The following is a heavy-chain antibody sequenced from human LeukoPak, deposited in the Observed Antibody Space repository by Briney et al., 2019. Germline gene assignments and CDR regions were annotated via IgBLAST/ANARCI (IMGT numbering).Heavy chain of an antibody. D-gene: IGHD1-26*01. J-gene: IGHJ4*02. CDR3: ARSGGATGLSHFDY. Sequence: GGSLRLSCAASGFTFSTYAMHWVRQAPGKGLXXXXXISYDGSNKFYTGSVKGRFTISRDNSKNTLYLQMNSLRPEDTAVYYCARSGGATGLSHFDYWGQGTLVTVSS. CDR2: ISYDGSNK. V-gene: IGHV3-30*10. CDR1: GFTFSTYA.